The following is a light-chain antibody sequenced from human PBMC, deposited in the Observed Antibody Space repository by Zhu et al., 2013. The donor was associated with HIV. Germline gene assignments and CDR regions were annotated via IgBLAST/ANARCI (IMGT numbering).Light chain of an antibody. CDR3: QQSSTALWT. Sequence: DIQMTQSPSSLSASVGDRVTITCRASQDIRNHLGWYQQRPGKAPRRLIYLASTLQSGVPSRFSGSGSGTDFTLTISSLQPEDFGTYYCQQSSTALWTFGQGTRVE. CDR1: QDIRNH. CDR2: LAS. V-gene: IGKV1-39*01. J-gene: IGKJ1*01.